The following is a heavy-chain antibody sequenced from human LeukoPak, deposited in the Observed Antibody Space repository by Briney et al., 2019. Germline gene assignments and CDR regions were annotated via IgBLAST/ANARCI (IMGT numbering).Heavy chain of an antibody. CDR1: GLTVSNNY. V-gene: IGHV3-66*01. CDR2: IFSGGGT. Sequence: GGSLRLSCVVSGLTVSNNYMTWVRQAPGKGLEWVSLIFSGGGTYYADSVKGRFTISRDSSKNTLYLQMDSLRAEDTALYYCARDPGAAAGNLWSWGQGTLVTVSS. J-gene: IGHJ5*02. D-gene: IGHD6-25*01. CDR3: ARDPGAAAGNLWS.